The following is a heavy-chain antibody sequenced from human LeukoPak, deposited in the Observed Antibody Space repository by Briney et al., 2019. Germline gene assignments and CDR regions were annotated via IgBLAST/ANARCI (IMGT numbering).Heavy chain of an antibody. CDR2: INHSGST. J-gene: IGHJ5*02. V-gene: IGHV4-34*01. Sequence: SETLSLTCHVYGGSFSGYYWSWIRQPPGKGLEWIGEINHSGSTNYNPSLKSRVTISVDTSKNQFSLKLSSVTAADTAVYYCARGRYYYDSSGPKRRANWFDPWGQGTLVTVSS. CDR1: GGSFSGYY. CDR3: ARGRYYYDSSGPKRRANWFDP. D-gene: IGHD3-22*01.